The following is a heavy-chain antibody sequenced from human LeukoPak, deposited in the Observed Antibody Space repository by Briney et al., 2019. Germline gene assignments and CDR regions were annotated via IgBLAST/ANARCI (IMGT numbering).Heavy chain of an antibody. CDR3: ARAASYYVAFDI. Sequence: ASVKVSCKVSGYSLTELSMHWVRQTPGKGLEWMGGFDPEAGETIYAQKFQGRVTMTEDTSTDTAYMELSSLRSEDTAVYYCARAASYYVAFDIWGQGTMVTVSS. CDR2: FDPEAGET. J-gene: IGHJ3*02. CDR1: GYSLTELS. V-gene: IGHV1-24*01. D-gene: IGHD1-26*01.